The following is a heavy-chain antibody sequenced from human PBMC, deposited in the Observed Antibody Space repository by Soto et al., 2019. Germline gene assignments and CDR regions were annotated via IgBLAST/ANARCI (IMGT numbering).Heavy chain of an antibody. D-gene: IGHD4-17*01. Sequence: SETLSLTCTVSGGSISSSSYYWGWIRQPPGKGLEWIGSIYYSGSTYYNPSLKSRVTISVDTFKNQFSLKLSSVTAADTAVYYCARHTTVDYGDYGHMDVWGKGTTVTVSS. J-gene: IGHJ6*03. CDR3: ARHTTVDYGDYGHMDV. CDR2: IYYSGST. CDR1: GGSISSSSYY. V-gene: IGHV4-39*01.